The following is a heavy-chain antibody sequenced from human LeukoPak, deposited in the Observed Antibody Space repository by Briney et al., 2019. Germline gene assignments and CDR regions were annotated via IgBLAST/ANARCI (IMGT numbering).Heavy chain of an antibody. V-gene: IGHV4-38-2*01. CDR2: IYHSGST. D-gene: IGHD3-10*01. CDR1: GYSISSGYY. CDR3: ARAGLSMVRGVIIDY. J-gene: IGHJ4*02. Sequence: SETLSLTCAVSGYSISSGYYWGWIRQPPGKGLEWIGRIYHSGSTYYNPSLKSRVTISVDTSKNQFSLKLSSVTAADTAVYYCARAGLSMVRGVIIDYWGQGTLVTVSS.